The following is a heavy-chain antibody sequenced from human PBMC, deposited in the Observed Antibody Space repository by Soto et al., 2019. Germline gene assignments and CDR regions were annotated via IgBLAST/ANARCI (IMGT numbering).Heavy chain of an antibody. CDR1: GFSLSTSGVG. D-gene: IGHD3-22*01. Sequence: SGPTLVNATQTVTLTCTFSGFSLSTSGVGVGWIRQPPGKALEWLALIYWDDDKRYSPSLKSRLTITKDTSKNQVVLTMTNMDPVDTATYYCAHSLIGYYYDSSGSNWFDPWGQGTQVTVSS. CDR2: IYWDDDK. CDR3: AHSLIGYYYDSSGSNWFDP. J-gene: IGHJ5*02. V-gene: IGHV2-5*02.